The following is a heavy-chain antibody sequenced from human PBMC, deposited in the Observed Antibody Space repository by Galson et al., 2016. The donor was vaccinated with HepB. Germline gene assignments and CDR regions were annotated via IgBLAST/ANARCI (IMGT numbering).Heavy chain of an antibody. CDR3: TTDTRYSTFWHWVDP. D-gene: IGHD5-12*01. CDR2: IKSKTDGETI. Sequence: SLRLSCAASGFAFGNAWMSWVRQAPGKGLEWVGRIKSKTDGETIDYTAPVKGRFTISRDDSKNTLYLQMNSLKTEDTAVYYCTTDTRYSTFWHWVDPWGQGTLVTVSA. CDR1: GFAFGNAW. V-gene: IGHV3-15*01. J-gene: IGHJ5*02.